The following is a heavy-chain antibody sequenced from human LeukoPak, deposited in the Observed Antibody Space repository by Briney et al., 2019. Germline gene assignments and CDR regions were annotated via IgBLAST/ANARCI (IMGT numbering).Heavy chain of an antibody. D-gene: IGHD2-2*01. CDR1: GYSFTSYW. CDR2: IYPGDSDT. V-gene: IGHV5-51*01. J-gene: IGHJ4*02. CDR3: ARHRSRYCSSTSCYGPYYFDY. Sequence: GESLKISCKGSGYSFTSYWIGWVCQMPGKGLEWMGIIYPGDSDTRYSPSFQGQVTISADKSISTAYLQWSSLKASDTAMYYCARHRSRYCSSTSCYGPYYFDYWGQGTLVTVSS.